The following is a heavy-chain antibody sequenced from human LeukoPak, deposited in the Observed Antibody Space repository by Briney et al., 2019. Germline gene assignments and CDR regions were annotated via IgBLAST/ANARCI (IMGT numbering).Heavy chain of an antibody. V-gene: IGHV1-18*01. D-gene: IGHD6-13*01. Sequence: ASVKVSCKAPGYTFTSYGISWVRQAPGQGLEWMGWISAYNGNTNYAQKLQGRVTMTTDTSTSTAYMELRSLRSDDTAVYYCARDLIVVSSSWYGGDYWGQGTLVTVSS. J-gene: IGHJ4*02. CDR1: GYTFTSYG. CDR3: ARDLIVVSSSWYGGDY. CDR2: ISAYNGNT.